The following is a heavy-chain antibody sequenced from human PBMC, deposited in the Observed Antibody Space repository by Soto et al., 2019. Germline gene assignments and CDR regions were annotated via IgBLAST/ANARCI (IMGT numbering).Heavy chain of an antibody. CDR3: ARSWGSSTTLRNYYYYGMDV. CDR1: GFTFSSYA. CDR2: ISGSGGST. D-gene: IGHD2-2*01. V-gene: IGHV3-23*01. Sequence: EVQLLESGGGLVQPGGSLRLSCAASGFTFSSYAMSWVRQAPGKGLEWVSAISGSGGSTYYADSVKGRFTISRDNSKNTLYLQMNSLRAEDTAVYYCARSWGSSTTLRNYYYYGMDVWGQGTTVTVSS. J-gene: IGHJ6*02.